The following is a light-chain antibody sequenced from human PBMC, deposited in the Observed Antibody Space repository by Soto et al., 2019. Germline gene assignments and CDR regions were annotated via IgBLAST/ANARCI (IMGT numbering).Light chain of an antibody. Sequence: ETVMTQSPATLSVSPGERATLSCRPRQSIRSNLAWFQQKPGQAPRLLIYDASTMDSGFPARFSGSGSGTEFTLTISSLQSEDFAVYYCQQYNNWPHTFGGGTKVDIK. CDR2: DAS. J-gene: IGKJ4*01. CDR3: QQYNNWPHT. V-gene: IGKV3-15*01. CDR1: QSIRSN.